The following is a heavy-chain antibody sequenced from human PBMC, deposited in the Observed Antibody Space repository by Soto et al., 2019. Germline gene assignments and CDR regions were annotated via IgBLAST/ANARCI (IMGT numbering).Heavy chain of an antibody. D-gene: IGHD3-3*01. Sequence: PSETLSLTCAVYGVSFSGYYWSWIRQPPGKGLEWIGEINHSGSTNYNPSLKSRVTISVDTSKNQFSLKLSSVTAADTAVYYCARGFKTYYDFWSGYYTFDYYYGMDVWGQGTTVTVS. J-gene: IGHJ6*02. V-gene: IGHV4-34*01. CDR2: INHSGST. CDR3: ARGFKTYYDFWSGYYTFDYYYGMDV. CDR1: GVSFSGYY.